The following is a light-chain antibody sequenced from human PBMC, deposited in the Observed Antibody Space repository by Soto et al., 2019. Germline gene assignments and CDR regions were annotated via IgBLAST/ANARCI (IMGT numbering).Light chain of an antibody. Sequence: EIVLTQSPGTLSLSPGDRATLSCRASQSVSSSYLAWYQQKPGQAPTLLIYGASSRATGIPDRFSGSGSGTDFTLTISRLEPEDFAVYYCQQYGTSPRTFGQGTKLEIK. CDR3: QQYGTSPRT. V-gene: IGKV3-20*01. CDR1: QSVSSSY. CDR2: GAS. J-gene: IGKJ2*02.